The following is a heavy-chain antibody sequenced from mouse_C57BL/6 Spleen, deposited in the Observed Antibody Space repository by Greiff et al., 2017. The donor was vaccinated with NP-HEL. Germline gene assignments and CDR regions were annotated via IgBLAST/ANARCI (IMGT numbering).Heavy chain of an antibody. J-gene: IGHJ2*01. V-gene: IGHV1-69*01. D-gene: IGHD1-1*01. CDR1: GYTFTSYW. CDR3: ARRLLRFDYFDY. Sequence: QVQLQQPGAELVMPGASVKLSCKASGYTFTSYWMHWVKQRPGQGLEWIGEIDPSDSYTNYNQKFKGKSTLTVDKSSSTAYMQLSSLTSEDSAVYYCARRLLRFDYFDYWGQGTTLTVSS. CDR2: IDPSDSYT.